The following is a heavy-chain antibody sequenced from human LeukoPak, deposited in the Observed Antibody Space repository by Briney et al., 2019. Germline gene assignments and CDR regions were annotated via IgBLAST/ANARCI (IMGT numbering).Heavy chain of an antibody. CDR1: GFTFNTYG. V-gene: IGHV3-30*03. CDR2: ISYDGSDE. J-gene: IGHJ4*02. Sequence: GGPLRLSCAASGFTFNTYGMHWVRQAPGKGLEWVAIISYDGSDEYYADSVKGRFTISRDNSKNTLSLQVHSLTAEDTAVYYCVASSGSYHYWGQGTLVTVSS. D-gene: IGHD3-10*01. CDR3: VASSGSYHY.